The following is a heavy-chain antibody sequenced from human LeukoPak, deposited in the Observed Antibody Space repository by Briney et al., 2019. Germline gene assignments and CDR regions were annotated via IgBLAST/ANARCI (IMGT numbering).Heavy chain of an antibody. D-gene: IGHD3-3*02. J-gene: IGHJ4*02. CDR2: IRYDGSNK. CDR1: GFTFSSYG. Sequence: GGSLRLSCAASGFTFSSYGMHWVRQAPGKGLEWVAFIRYDGSNKYYADSVKGRFTISRDNSKNTLYLQMNSLETEDTAIYYCAKDLHFWSGIDYWGQGTLVTVSS. V-gene: IGHV3-30*02. CDR3: AKDLHFWSGIDY.